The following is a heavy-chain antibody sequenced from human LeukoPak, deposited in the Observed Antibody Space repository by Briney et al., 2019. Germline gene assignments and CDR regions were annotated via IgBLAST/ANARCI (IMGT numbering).Heavy chain of an antibody. D-gene: IGHD6-13*01. J-gene: IGHJ3*02. CDR2: ISYDGSNK. CDR1: GFTFSSYA. CDR3: AREKPYSSSWYLGAFDI. V-gene: IGHV3-30-3*01. Sequence: GGSLRLSCAASGFTFSSYAMHWVRQAPGKGLEWVAVISYDGSNKYYADSVKGRFTISRDNSKNTLYLQMNSLRAEDTAVYYCAREKPYSSSWYLGAFDIWGQGTMVTVSS.